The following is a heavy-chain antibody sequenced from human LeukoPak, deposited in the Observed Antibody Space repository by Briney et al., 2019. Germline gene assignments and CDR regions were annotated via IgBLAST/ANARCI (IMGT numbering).Heavy chain of an antibody. CDR1: GGSIRNINFY. CDR3: ARLNIYDSAYYFDY. J-gene: IGHJ4*02. D-gene: IGHD3-22*01. Sequence: SETLSLTCTVSGGSIRNINFYWGWIRQPPGMGLQWVGSISYSESTSYNPSLKSRVTMSVDTSESQFSLSLSSVTAADTAVYYCARLNIYDSAYYFDYWGRGTPVTASS. V-gene: IGHV4-39*01. CDR2: ISYSEST.